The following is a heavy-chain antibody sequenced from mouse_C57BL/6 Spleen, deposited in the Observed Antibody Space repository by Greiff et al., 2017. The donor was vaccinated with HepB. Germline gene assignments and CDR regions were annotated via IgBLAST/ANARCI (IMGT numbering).Heavy chain of an antibody. CDR3: ARHNNYAMDY. J-gene: IGHJ4*01. CDR1: GFTFSDYY. V-gene: IGHV5-12*01. CDR2: ISNGGGST. Sequence: EVKLVESGGGLVQPGGSLKLSCAASGFTFSDYYMYWVRQTPEKRLEWVAYISNGGGSTYYPDTVKGRFTISRDNAKNTLYLQMSRLKSEDTAMYYCARHNNYAMDYWGQGTSVTVSS.